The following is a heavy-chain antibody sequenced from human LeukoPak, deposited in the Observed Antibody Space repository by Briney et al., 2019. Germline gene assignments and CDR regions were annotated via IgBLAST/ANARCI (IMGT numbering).Heavy chain of an antibody. CDR2: ISYDGSNK. Sequence: GGSLRLSCAASGFTFSSYAMHWVRQAPGKGLEWVAVISYDGSNKYYADSVKGRFTISRDNSKNTLYLQMNSLRAEDTAVYYCARAGILHDAFDIWGQGTMVTVSS. J-gene: IGHJ3*02. CDR3: ARAGILHDAFDI. V-gene: IGHV3-30*14. D-gene: IGHD2-15*01. CDR1: GFTFSSYA.